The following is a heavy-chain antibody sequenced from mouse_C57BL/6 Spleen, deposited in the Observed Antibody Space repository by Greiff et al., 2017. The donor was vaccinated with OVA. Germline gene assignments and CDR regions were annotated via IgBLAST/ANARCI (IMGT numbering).Heavy chain of an antibody. CDR2: IDPSDSYT. J-gene: IGHJ2*01. D-gene: IGHD2-4*01. CDR1: GYTFTSYW. Sequence: QVQLQQPGAELVRPGTSVKLSCKASGYTFTSYWMHWVKQRPGQGLEWIGVIDPSDSYTNYNQKFKGKATLTVDTSSCTAYMQLSSLTADDSAVYYSAREGDYPHFDYWGQGTTLTGSS. CDR3: AREGDYPHFDY. V-gene: IGHV1-59*01.